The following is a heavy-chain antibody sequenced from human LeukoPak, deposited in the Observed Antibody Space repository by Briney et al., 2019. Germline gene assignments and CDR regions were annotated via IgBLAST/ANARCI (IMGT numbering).Heavy chain of an antibody. CDR1: GGSFSGYY. D-gene: IGHD3-22*01. J-gene: IGHJ4*02. CDR2: ISASGGST. V-gene: IGHV3-23*01. Sequence: PSETLSLTCAVYGGSFSGYYWSWVRQAPGKGLEWVSIISASGGSTYYADSVKGRFTISRDNSKNTLYLQMNSLSVEDTAVYYCARAPGYYDSSAYYYRHFDSWGQGTLVTVSS. CDR3: ARAPGYYDSSAYYYRHFDS.